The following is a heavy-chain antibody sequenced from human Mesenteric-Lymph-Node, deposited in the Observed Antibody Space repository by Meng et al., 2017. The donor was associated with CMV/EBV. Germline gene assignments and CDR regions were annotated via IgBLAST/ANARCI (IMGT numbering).Heavy chain of an antibody. CDR3: ARELRLGPASEFFQH. CDR2: IHQIGST. CDR1: GGPFSGYY. D-gene: IGHD3-16*01. J-gene: IGHJ1*01. Sequence: SETLSLTCVVDGGPFSGYYWSWIRQPPGKGLEWIGEIHQIGSTNYNPSLQSRATILVDTSTNQFSLKLSSVTAADTAIYYCARELRLGPASEFFQHWSPGTLVTVSS. V-gene: IGHV4-34*01.